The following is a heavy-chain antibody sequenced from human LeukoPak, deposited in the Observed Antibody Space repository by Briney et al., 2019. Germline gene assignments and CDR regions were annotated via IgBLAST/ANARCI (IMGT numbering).Heavy chain of an antibody. CDR1: GFMFGDYS. CDR2: ISGSDSK. Sequence: PGGSLRLSCVASGFMFGDYSIGWFRQDPGKGLEWISHISGSDSKYDADSVKGRFTISRDNSKNTLYLQMNSLRAEDTAVYYCAKDLRSTSTNWFDPWGQGTLVTVSS. V-gene: IGHV3-23*01. J-gene: IGHJ5*02. D-gene: IGHD2-2*01. CDR3: AKDLRSTSTNWFDP.